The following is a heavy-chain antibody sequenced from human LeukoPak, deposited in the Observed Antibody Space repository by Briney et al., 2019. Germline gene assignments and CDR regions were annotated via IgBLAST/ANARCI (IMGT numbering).Heavy chain of an antibody. CDR1: GYTFTSYD. J-gene: IGHJ5*02. V-gene: IGHV1-8*01. D-gene: IGHD2-2*01. Sequence: ASVKVSCKASGYTFTSYDINWVRQATGQGPEWMGWMNPNSGNTGYVQKFQGRVTMTRNTSISTAYMELSSLRSEDTAVYYCARGGYCSSTSCYTVWFDPWGQGTLVTVSS. CDR3: ARGGYCSSTSCYTVWFDP. CDR2: MNPNSGNT.